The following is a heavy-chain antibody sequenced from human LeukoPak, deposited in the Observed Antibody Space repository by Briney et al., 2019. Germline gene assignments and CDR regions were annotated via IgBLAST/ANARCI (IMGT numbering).Heavy chain of an antibody. Sequence: SETLSLTCAVYGGSFSGYYWSWIRQPPGKGLEWIGEINHSGSTNYNPSLKSRVTISVDTSKNQFSLKLSSVTAADTAVYYCARDLMGIAYRGAFYYWGQGTLVTVSS. V-gene: IGHV4-34*01. J-gene: IGHJ4*02. CDR3: ARDLMGIAYRGAFYY. D-gene: IGHD6-13*01. CDR1: GGSFSGYY. CDR2: INHSGST.